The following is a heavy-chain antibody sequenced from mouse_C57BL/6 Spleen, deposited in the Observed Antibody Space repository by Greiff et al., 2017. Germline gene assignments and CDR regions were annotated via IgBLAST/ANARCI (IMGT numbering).Heavy chain of an antibody. J-gene: IGHJ2*01. V-gene: IGHV1-82*01. CDR2: IYPGDGDT. D-gene: IGHD1-1*01. CDR1: GYAFSSSW. CDR3: AKSSGNYFDY. Sequence: VQLQQSGPELVKPGASVKISCKASGYAFSSSWMNWVKQRPGKGLEWIGRIYPGDGDTNYNGKFKGKATLTADKSSSTAYMQLSSLTSEDSAVYFCAKSSGNYFDYWGQGTTLTVSS.